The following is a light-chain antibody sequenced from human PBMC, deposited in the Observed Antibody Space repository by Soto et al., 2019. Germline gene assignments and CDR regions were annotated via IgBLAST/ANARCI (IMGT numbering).Light chain of an antibody. Sequence: QSALTQPASVSGSPGQSITISCAGTRRDVGGYDSVSWYQQHPGKAPKLLIYEVTNRPSGVSDRFSGTKSGNTASLTISGLQTGAEADYSVSSYTGGSALYAFGPGTKSTVL. CDR2: EVT. J-gene: IGLJ1*01. CDR1: RRDVGGYDS. CDR3: SSYTGGSALYA. V-gene: IGLV2-14*01.